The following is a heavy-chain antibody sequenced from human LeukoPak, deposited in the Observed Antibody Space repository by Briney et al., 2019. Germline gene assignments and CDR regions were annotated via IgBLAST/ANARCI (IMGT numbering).Heavy chain of an antibody. V-gene: IGHV3-7*01. Sequence: PGGSLRLSCAASGFSFSTYWMSWVRQAPGKGLEWVANIKKDGSEKKYVDSVKGRFTISRDNAKNSLHLQMNSLRAEDTAVYYCAREEYCTGGRCYSLGWFDSWGQGTLVTVSS. D-gene: IGHD2-15*01. CDR2: IKKDGSEK. CDR3: AREEYCTGGRCYSLGWFDS. CDR1: GFSFSTYW. J-gene: IGHJ5*01.